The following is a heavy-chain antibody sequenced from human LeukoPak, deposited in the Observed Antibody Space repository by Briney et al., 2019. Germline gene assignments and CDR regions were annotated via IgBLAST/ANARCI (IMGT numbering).Heavy chain of an antibody. CDR2: INTNTGNP. J-gene: IGHJ4*02. V-gene: IGHV7-4-1*02. Sequence: GASVKVSCKASGYTFTSYAMNWVRQAPGQGREWRGWINTNTGNPTYAQGFTGRFVFSLDTSVSTAYLQISSLKAEDTAVYYCARDGAYSGSYTGPRDYWGQGTLVTVSS. D-gene: IGHD1-26*01. CDR3: ARDGAYSGSYTGPRDY. CDR1: GYTFTSYA.